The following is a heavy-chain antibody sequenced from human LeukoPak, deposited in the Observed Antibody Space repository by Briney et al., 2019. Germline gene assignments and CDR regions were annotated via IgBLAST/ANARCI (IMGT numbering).Heavy chain of an antibody. CDR2: ISTTGSSI. CDR1: RFTFSDYS. CDR3: ASNLAAYSSTWTLGY. D-gene: IGHD6-13*01. V-gene: IGHV3-11*01. Sequence: GGSLRLSCAASRFTFSDYSMSWIRQAPGRGLEWASYISTTGSSIYYADSVKGRFTISRDNAKNSLYLQMNSLRAEDTAVYYCASNLAAYSSTWTLGYWGQGTLVIVSS. J-gene: IGHJ4*02.